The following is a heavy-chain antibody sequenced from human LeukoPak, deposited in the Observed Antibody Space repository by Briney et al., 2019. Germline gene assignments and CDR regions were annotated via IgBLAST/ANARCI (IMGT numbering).Heavy chain of an antibody. V-gene: IGHV4-4*02. CDR3: ARAQDSSSWPGIYYWFDP. J-gene: IGHJ5*02. CDR1: IGSISSSKW. D-gene: IGHD6-13*01. Sequence: PSETLSLTCSVSIGSISSSKWWSWVRQSPVKGLEWIGEIYLYGTTNYNPSFTSRVTMSVDRSRNQFSLKLTSVTAADTAVYYCARAQDSSSWPGIYYWFDPWGQGTLVTVSS. CDR2: IYLYGTT.